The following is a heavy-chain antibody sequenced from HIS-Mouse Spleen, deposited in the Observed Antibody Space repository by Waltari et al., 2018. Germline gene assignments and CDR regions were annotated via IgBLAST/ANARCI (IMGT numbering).Heavy chain of an antibody. J-gene: IGHJ2*01. Sequence: QLQLQESGPGLVKPSETLSLTRTVSGCPLSRSDSYWGRIRQPPGKGLEWIGSIYYSGSTYYNPSLKSRVTISVDTSKNQFSLKLSSVTAADTAVYYCAREIPYSSSWYDWYFDLWGRGTLVTVSS. CDR3: AREIPYSSSWYDWYFDL. D-gene: IGHD6-13*01. V-gene: IGHV4-39*07. CDR1: GCPLSRSDSY. CDR2: IYYSGST.